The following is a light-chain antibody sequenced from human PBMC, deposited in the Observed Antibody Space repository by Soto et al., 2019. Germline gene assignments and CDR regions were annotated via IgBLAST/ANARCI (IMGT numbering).Light chain of an antibody. CDR2: EVN. J-gene: IGLJ2*01. Sequence: QSALTQPRSVSGSPGQSVTISCTGTTSDVGGYDYVSWYQQHPGRAPKLIISEVNKRPSGVPDRFSGSKSGSTASLTISGLQAEDEADYYCCSYAGAYSIFGGGTQLTVL. CDR3: CSYAGAYSI. CDR1: TSDVGGYDY. V-gene: IGLV2-11*01.